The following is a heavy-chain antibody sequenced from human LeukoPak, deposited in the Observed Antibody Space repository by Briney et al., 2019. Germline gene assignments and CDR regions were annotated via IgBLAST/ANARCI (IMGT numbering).Heavy chain of an antibody. Sequence: GGSLRLSCAASGFTFSSYWTSWVRQAPGKGLEWVANIKQDGSEKYYVDSVKGRFTIHRDNAKNSPYLQMNSLRAEDTAVYYCARVGYSYGSYSAFDIWGQGTMVTVSS. CDR1: GFTFSSYW. J-gene: IGHJ3*02. CDR2: IKQDGSEK. D-gene: IGHD5-18*01. CDR3: ARVGYSYGSYSAFDI. V-gene: IGHV3-7*01.